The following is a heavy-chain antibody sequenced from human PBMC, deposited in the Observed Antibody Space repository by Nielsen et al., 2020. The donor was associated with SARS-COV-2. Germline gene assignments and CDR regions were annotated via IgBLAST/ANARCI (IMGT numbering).Heavy chain of an antibody. CDR2: INPSGGST. Sequence: ASVKVSCKASGYTFTSYYMHWVRQAPGQGLEWMGIINPSGGSTSYAQKFQGRVTMTRDTSTSTVYMELSSLRSEDTAVYYCARGVYDSSGYYLGFDYWGQGTLVTVSS. D-gene: IGHD3-22*01. CDR3: ARGVYDSSGYYLGFDY. CDR1: GYTFTSYY. J-gene: IGHJ4*02. V-gene: IGHV1-46*01.